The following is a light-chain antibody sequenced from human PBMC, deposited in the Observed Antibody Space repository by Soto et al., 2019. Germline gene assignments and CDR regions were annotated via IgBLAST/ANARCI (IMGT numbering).Light chain of an antibody. J-gene: IGLJ1*01. V-gene: IGLV2-14*01. CDR1: SSDVGGYNY. CDR3: SAYTSSGTYV. CDR2: DAS. Sequence: QSVLAQPASVYGSPGQSITISCTGTSSDVGGYNYVSWYQQHPGKAPKVMIYDASNRTSGVSNRFSGSNSGNTASRTISGLQSEDEADYFCSAYTSSGTYVFGTGTKVTVL.